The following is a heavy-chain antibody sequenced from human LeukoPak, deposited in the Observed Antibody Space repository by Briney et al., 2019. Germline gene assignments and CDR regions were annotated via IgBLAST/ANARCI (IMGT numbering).Heavy chain of an antibody. CDR3: ATYDLKDPSHRRGGTFDY. CDR1: GGSISSYY. V-gene: IGHV4-59*01. J-gene: IGHJ4*02. Sequence: PSETLSLTCTVSGGSISSYYWSWIRQPPGKGLEWIGYIYYSGSTNYNPSLKSRVTISVDTSKNQFSLKLSSVTAADTAVYYCATYDLKDPSHRRGGTFDYWGQGTLVTVSS. D-gene: IGHD2-15*01. CDR2: IYYSGST.